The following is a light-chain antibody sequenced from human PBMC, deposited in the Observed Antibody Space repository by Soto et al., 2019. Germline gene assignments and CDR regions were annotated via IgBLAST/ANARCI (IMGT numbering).Light chain of an antibody. CDR2: EVI. Sequence: QSALTQPASESGSPGQSVTISCTGTSSDVGSYKLVSCYQQPPGNAPKLMIYEVIKRPSGVSNRCSGSKSGNTASLTISGFQAEDEAYYSGCADAGSSTVVFGGGTKLTVL. CDR3: CADAGSSTVV. CDR1: SSDVGSYKL. V-gene: IGLV2-23*02. J-gene: IGLJ2*01.